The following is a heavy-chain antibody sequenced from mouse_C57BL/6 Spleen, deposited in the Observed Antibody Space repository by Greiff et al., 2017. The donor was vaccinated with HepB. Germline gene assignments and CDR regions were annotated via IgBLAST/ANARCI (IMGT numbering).Heavy chain of an antibody. J-gene: IGHJ2*01. CDR1: RFTFSDYG. D-gene: IGHD1-1*01. V-gene: IGHV5-17*01. Sequence: EVHLVESGGGLVKPGGSLKLSCAASRFTFSDYGMHWVRQAPEQGLEWVAYISSGSSTIYYADTVKGRFTISRDNAKNTLFLQMTSLRSEDTAMYYCARVGLHDYGSSSHYVDYWGQGTTLTVSS. CDR2: ISSGSSTI. CDR3: ARVGLHDYGSSSHYVDY.